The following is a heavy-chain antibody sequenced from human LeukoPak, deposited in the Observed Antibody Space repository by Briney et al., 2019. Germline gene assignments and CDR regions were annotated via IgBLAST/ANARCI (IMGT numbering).Heavy chain of an antibody. V-gene: IGHV7-4-1*02. CDR3: ARDLAGIGIAAAGTIAFDI. CDR1: SYSFTSKS. D-gene: IGHD6-13*01. Sequence: ASVMIFCNASSYSFTSKSMNWLRQAPARELEGWGWINTNTGNPTYAQGFTGRFVFSLDTSVSTAYLQISSLKAEDTAVYYCARDLAGIGIAAAGTIAFDIWGQGTMVTVSS. J-gene: IGHJ3*02. CDR2: INTNTGNP.